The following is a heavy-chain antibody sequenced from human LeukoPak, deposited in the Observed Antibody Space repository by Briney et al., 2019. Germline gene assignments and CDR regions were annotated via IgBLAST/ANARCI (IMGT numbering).Heavy chain of an antibody. D-gene: IGHD3-10*01. CDR1: GFTFSSYS. Sequence: PGGSLRLSCAASGFTFSSYSMNWVRQAPGKGLEWVSYISSSSSTIYYADSVKGRFTISRDNAKNSLYLQMNSLRAEDTAVYYCARDSTMVKRPFDYWGQGALVTVSS. J-gene: IGHJ4*02. V-gene: IGHV3-48*01. CDR3: ARDSTMVKRPFDY. CDR2: ISSSSSTI.